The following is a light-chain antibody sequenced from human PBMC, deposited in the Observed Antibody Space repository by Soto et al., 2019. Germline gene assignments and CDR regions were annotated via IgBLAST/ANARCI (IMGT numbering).Light chain of an antibody. J-gene: IGLJ1*01. V-gene: IGLV3-21*02. Sequence: SYELTQPPSVSVAPGQTATITCGGDNIATERVHWYQQKPGQAPAVVVYDDSDRPSGIPERFSGSNSDNTATLTISRVDDGDEADYYCQVWDIKTDQYVFGTGTKLTVL. CDR2: DDS. CDR3: QVWDIKTDQYV. CDR1: NIATER.